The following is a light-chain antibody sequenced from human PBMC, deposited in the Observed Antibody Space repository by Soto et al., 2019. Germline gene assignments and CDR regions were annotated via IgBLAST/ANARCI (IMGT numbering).Light chain of an antibody. V-gene: IGKV1-27*01. Sequence: DIQMTQSPASLSAFVGERVTITGRASQAISDYLAWYQQKPGQVPNLLIFAASTLQSGVPSRFSGSGSGTYFTLTITGLQPEDVATYYCQHYNSDPWTFGQGTKVDIK. CDR2: AAS. CDR3: QHYNSDPWT. J-gene: IGKJ1*01. CDR1: QAISDY.